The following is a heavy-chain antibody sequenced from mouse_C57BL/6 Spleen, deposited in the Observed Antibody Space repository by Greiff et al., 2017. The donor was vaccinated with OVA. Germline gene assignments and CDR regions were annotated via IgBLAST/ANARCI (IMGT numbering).Heavy chain of an antibody. J-gene: IGHJ3*01. V-gene: IGHV1-19*01. Sequence: EVQLQESGPVLVKPGASVKMSCKASGYTFTDYYMNWVKQSHGKSLEWIGVINPYNGGTSYNQKFKGKATLTVDKSSSTAYMELNSLTSEDAAVYYCARRDYGRTAWFAYWGQGTLVTVSA. D-gene: IGHD1-2*01. CDR3: ARRDYGRTAWFAY. CDR1: GYTFTDYY. CDR2: INPYNGGT.